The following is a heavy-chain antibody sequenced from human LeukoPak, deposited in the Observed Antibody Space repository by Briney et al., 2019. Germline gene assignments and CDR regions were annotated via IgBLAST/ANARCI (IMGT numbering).Heavy chain of an antibody. CDR1: GFTFRSYW. CDR3: ARSGLLNY. V-gene: IGHV3-7*01. CDR2: IKQDGSEK. J-gene: IGHJ4*02. D-gene: IGHD3-10*01. Sequence: GGSLRLSCAASGFTFRSYWMSWVRQAPGKGLEWVANIKQDGSEKYYVDSVKGRFTISRDNAKNSLYLQMNSLRAEDTAMYYCARSGLLNYWGQGTLVTASP.